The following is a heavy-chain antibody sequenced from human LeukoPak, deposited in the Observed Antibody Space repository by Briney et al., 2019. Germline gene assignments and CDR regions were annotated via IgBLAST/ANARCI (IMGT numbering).Heavy chain of an antibody. D-gene: IGHD3-16*01. V-gene: IGHV4-59*01. Sequence: SETLSLTCTVSGGSISTYYWNWIRQPPGKGLEWIGFIYYSGSTNYNPSLKSRVTISVDTSKNQFSLKLSSVTAADTALYYCASPLGGGRASAFDIWGQGTMVTVSS. CDR1: GGSISTYY. CDR3: ASPLGGGRASAFDI. J-gene: IGHJ3*02. CDR2: IYYSGST.